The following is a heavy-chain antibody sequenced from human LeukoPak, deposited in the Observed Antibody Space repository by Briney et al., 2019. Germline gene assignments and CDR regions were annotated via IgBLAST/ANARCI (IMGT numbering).Heavy chain of an antibody. D-gene: IGHD1-1*01. CDR1: GYTFTSYG. Sequence: ASVKVSCKASGYTFTSYGISWVRQAPGQGLEWMGWISAYNGNTNYAQKLQGRVTMTTDTSTSTAYMELRSLRSDDTAVYYCARRATLRNYYYYYYMDVWGKGTTVTISS. J-gene: IGHJ6*03. CDR3: ARRATLRNYYYYYYMDV. CDR2: ISAYNGNT. V-gene: IGHV1-18*01.